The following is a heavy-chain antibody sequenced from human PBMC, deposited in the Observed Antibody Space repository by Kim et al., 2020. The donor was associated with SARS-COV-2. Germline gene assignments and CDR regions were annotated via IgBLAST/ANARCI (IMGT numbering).Heavy chain of an antibody. J-gene: IGHJ5*02. CDR1: GFTFSSYG. CDR2: ISYDGSNK. CDR3: AKGITLVDDNWFDP. Sequence: GGSLRLSCAASGFTFSSYGMHWVRQAPGKGLEWVAVISYDGSNKYYADSVKGRFSISRDNSKNTLYLQMNSLRAEDTAVYYCAKGITLVDDNWFDPWGQG. V-gene: IGHV3-30*18. D-gene: IGHD1-20*01.